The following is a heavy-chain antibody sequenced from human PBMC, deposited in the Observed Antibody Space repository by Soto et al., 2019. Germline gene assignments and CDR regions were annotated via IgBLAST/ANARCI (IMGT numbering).Heavy chain of an antibody. CDR2: ISGSGGST. Sequence: GGSLRLSCAASGFTFSSYAMSWVRQAPGKGLEWVSAISGSGGSTYYADSVKGRFTISRDNSKNTLYLQMNSLRAEDTAVYYCAKNPLGYCSGGSCYGIWGQGTMVTV. CDR3: AKNPLGYCSGGSCYGI. J-gene: IGHJ3*02. CDR1: GFTFSSYA. D-gene: IGHD2-15*01. V-gene: IGHV3-23*01.